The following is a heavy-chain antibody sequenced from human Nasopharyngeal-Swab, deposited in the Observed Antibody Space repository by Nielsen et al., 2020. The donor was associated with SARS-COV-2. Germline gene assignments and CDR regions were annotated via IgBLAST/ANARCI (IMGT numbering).Heavy chain of an antibody. CDR1: GFTFTSYW. CDR3: ARPPLYTGSYWDY. CDR2: IKEDGSEK. V-gene: IGHV3-7*01. J-gene: IGHJ4*02. D-gene: IGHD2-8*02. Sequence: GESLKISCAASGFTFTSYWMSWVRQAPGKGLEWVANIKEDGSEKKYVDSVKGRFTISRDNAKNSLYLQMNSLRAEGTAVYYCARPPLYTGSYWDYWGQGTLVTVSP.